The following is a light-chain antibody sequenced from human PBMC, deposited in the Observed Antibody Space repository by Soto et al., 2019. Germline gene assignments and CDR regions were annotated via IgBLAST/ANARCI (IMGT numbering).Light chain of an antibody. CDR2: DAS. CDR1: QSVSSY. Sequence: EILLAQSPATLSVSPGERATLSCRASQSVSSYLAWYKQKPGQAPRLLIYDASNRATGIPARFSGSGSGTDFTLTISSLEPEDFEVYYCQQRSNWPHTFGPGTKVDIK. V-gene: IGKV3-11*01. CDR3: QQRSNWPHT. J-gene: IGKJ3*01.